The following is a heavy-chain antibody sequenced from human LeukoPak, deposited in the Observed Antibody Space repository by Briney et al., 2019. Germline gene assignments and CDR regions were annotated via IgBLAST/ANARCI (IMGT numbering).Heavy chain of an antibody. CDR1: GGSISSYY. CDR3: ARAPRATVTTFLDQ. Sequence: PSETLSLTCTVSGGSISSYYWSWIRQPPGKGLEWIGYIYYSGSTNYNPSLKSRVTISVDTSKNQFSLKLRSVTAADTAVYYCARAPRATVTTFLDQWGQGTLVTVSS. V-gene: IGHV4-59*01. CDR2: IYYSGST. J-gene: IGHJ4*02. D-gene: IGHD4-17*01.